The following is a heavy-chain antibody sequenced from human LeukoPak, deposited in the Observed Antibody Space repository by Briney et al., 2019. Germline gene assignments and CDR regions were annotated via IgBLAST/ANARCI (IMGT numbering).Heavy chain of an antibody. CDR2: IYSSGST. CDR1: GGSISSSSYY. Sequence: SETLSLTCTVSGGSISSSSYYWGWIRQPPGKGLGWIGSIYSSGSTYYNPSLKSRVTISVDTSKNQFSLKLSSVTAADTAVYYCARHPITPTWVVWFDPWGQGTLVTVSP. V-gene: IGHV4-39*01. J-gene: IGHJ5*02. D-gene: IGHD1-14*01. CDR3: ARHPITPTWVVWFDP.